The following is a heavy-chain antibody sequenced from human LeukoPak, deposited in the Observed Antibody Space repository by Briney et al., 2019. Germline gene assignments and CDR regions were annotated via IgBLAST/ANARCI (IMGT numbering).Heavy chain of an antibody. CDR2: IRYDGSNK. CDR3: ANDVGSSTTPDV. V-gene: IGHV3-30*02. D-gene: IGHD2-15*01. J-gene: IGHJ6*04. CDR1: GFTFSSYG. Sequence: GGSLRLSCAASGFTFSSYGMRWVRQAPGKGLEWVAFIRYDGSNKYYADSVKGRFIISRDNSKNTLHLQMNSLRAEDTAVYYGANDVGSSTTPDVWGKGTTVAVSS.